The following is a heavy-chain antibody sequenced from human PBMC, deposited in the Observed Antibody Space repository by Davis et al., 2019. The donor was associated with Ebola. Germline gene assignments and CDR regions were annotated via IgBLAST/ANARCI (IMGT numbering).Heavy chain of an antibody. CDR2: IYYSGST. D-gene: IGHD6-19*01. CDR1: GGSISSYY. J-gene: IGHJ4*02. Sequence: PSETLSLTCTVSGGSISSYYWSWIRQPPGKGLEWIGYIYYSGSTNYNPSLKSRVTISVATSKNQFSLKLSSVTAADTAVYYCARGRKRYSSGWYCYFDYWGQGTLVTVSS. V-gene: IGHV4-59*01. CDR3: ARGRKRYSSGWYCYFDY.